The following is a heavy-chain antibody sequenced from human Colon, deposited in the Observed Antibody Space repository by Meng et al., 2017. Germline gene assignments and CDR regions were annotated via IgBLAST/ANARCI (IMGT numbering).Heavy chain of an antibody. V-gene: IGHV4-34*01. CDR1: GGSFSGYY. Sequence: QGHLTLCGARILPPSDTLSLPCAVSGGSFSGYYWSWIRQPPGKGLEWIGEINHSGSTNYSPSLKSRVTISVDTSKNQFSLKLSSVTAADTAVYYCARERLSSGWYGGRWFDPWGQGTLVTVSS. CDR2: INHSGST. D-gene: IGHD6-19*01. J-gene: IGHJ5*02. CDR3: ARERLSSGWYGGRWFDP.